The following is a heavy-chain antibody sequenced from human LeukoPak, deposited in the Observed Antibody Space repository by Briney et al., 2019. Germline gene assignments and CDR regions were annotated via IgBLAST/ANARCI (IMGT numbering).Heavy chain of an antibody. V-gene: IGHV4-4*07. J-gene: IGHJ4*02. CDR3: ARDLGSAQPGF. Sequence: SETLSLTCSVSGDSITYFYWSWIRQAAGKGLEWIGRISSSGSTDYNASLKSRVTMSVDTSRNQLSLKVISVTAADTAVYYCARDLGSAQPGFWGQGTLVTVSS. CDR2: ISSSGST. CDR1: GDSITYFY. D-gene: IGHD6-25*01.